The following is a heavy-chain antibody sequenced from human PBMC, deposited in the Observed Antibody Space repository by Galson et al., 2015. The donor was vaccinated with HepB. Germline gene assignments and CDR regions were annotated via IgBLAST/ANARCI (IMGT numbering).Heavy chain of an antibody. Sequence: SLRLSCAASGFTFSSYGMHWVRQAPGKGLEWVAVISYDGSNKYYADSVKGRFTISRDNSKSTLYLQVDNLRAEDTGVYYCAKEVNYGGNLPADYWGQGTLVTVSS. J-gene: IGHJ4*02. CDR1: GFTFSSYG. CDR3: AKEVNYGGNLPADY. D-gene: IGHD4-23*01. V-gene: IGHV3-30*18. CDR2: ISYDGSNK.